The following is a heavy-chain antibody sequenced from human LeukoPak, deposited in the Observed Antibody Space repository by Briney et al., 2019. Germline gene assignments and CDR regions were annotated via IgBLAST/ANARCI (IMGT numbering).Heavy chain of an antibody. CDR2: ISSSSSYI. D-gene: IGHD2-21*01. Sequence: TTGGPLRLSCAASGFTFSSYSMNWVRQAPGKGPEWVSSISSSSSYIYYADSVKGRFTISRDNAKNSLYLQMNSLRAEDTAVYYCARAPTAVWSPKSVDYWGQGTLVTVSS. CDR3: ARAPTAVWSPKSVDY. V-gene: IGHV3-21*01. J-gene: IGHJ4*02. CDR1: GFTFSSYS.